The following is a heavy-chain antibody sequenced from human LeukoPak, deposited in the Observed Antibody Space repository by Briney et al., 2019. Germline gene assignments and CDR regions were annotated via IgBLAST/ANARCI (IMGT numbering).Heavy chain of an antibody. Sequence: GGSLRLSCAASRFTFSSYAMNWVRQAPGKGLEWVANIDQDGSEKHFVDSVKGRFTISRDNAKNSVFLEMNSLRAEDTAVYYCARGTNAYPGSDYWGQGTLVAVSS. CDR3: ARGTNAYPGSDY. V-gene: IGHV3-7*01. D-gene: IGHD1-14*01. CDR1: RFTFSSYA. CDR2: IDQDGSEK. J-gene: IGHJ4*02.